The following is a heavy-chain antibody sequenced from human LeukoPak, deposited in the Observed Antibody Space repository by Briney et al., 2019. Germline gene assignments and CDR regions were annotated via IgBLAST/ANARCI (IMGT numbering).Heavy chain of an antibody. D-gene: IGHD6-19*01. J-gene: IGHJ6*03. CDR1: GFTFSSYS. CDR3: AKDGAVAGSSGAYYYYYYMDV. CDR2: ISSSSSYI. Sequence: GGSLRLSCAASGFTFSSYSMNWVRQAPGKGLEWVSSISSSSSYIYYADSVKGRFTISRDNVKNSLYLQMNSLRAEDTAVYYCAKDGAVAGSSGAYYYYYYMDVWGKGTTVTVSS. V-gene: IGHV3-21*01.